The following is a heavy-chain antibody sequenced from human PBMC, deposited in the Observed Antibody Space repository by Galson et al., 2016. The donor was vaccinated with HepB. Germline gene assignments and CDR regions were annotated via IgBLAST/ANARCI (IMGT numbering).Heavy chain of an antibody. CDR2: ISSSSTYI. J-gene: IGHJ4*02. D-gene: IGHD1-1*01. CDR3: ARLVENWNEAGRFDS. CDR1: GFTFSSYS. V-gene: IGHV3-21*01. Sequence: SLRLSCAASGFTFSSYSINWVRQAPGKGLEWVSFISSSSTYIYYADSVRGRFTISRDNAKNSLYLQMNSLRAEDTAVYYCARLVENWNEAGRFDSWGQGTLVTVSS.